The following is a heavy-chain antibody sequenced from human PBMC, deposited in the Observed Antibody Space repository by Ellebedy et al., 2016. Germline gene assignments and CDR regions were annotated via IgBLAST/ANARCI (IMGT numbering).Heavy chain of an antibody. D-gene: IGHD1-14*01. Sequence: GESLKISXAASGFTFSDYYMSWIRQIPGKGLEWVSYISGSGITIYYEDPVKGRFTISRDNAKKSLYLHMNSLGAEDTAVYYCARGGGPELDYWGQGTLVTVSS. CDR2: ISGSGITI. CDR3: ARGGGPELDY. J-gene: IGHJ4*02. V-gene: IGHV3-11*01. CDR1: GFTFSDYY.